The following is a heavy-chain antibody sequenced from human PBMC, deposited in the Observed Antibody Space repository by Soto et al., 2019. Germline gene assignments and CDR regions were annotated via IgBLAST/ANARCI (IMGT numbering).Heavy chain of an antibody. CDR1: GYSISSGYF. CDR2: ISHSGST. V-gene: IGHV4-38-2*02. CDR3: ARDRRYYGSGRSNGMDV. J-gene: IGHJ6*02. D-gene: IGHD3-10*01. Sequence: SAETLSLTCVVSGYSISSGYFWGWIRQPPGKGLEWIGTISHSGSTYSNPSLKGRVIISLDTSKNQFSLKLRSVTAADTAVYYFARDRRYYGSGRSNGMDVWGQGTTVTVSS.